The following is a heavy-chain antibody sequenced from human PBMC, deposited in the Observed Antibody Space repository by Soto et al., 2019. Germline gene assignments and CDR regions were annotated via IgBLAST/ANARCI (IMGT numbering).Heavy chain of an antibody. J-gene: IGHJ4*02. CDR2: IGTTGDT. CDR1: GFTFSSYD. CDR3: ASAIGPTLFDY. V-gene: IGHV3-13*04. D-gene: IGHD3-22*01. Sequence: GGSLRLSCSASGFTFSSYDMHWVRQGTGKGLEWVSAIGTTGDTYYAGSVKGRFTISRENAKNSLYLKMNSLRAGDTAIYFCASAIGPTLFDYWGQGTLVTVSS.